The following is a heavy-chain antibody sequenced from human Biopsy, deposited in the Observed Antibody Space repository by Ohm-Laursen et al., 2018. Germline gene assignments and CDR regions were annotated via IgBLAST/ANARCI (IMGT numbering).Heavy chain of an antibody. CDR3: ARGIRSSGWPSFDS. V-gene: IGHV4-61*01. J-gene: IGHJ4*02. CDR1: GDSVSSGSFY. Sequence: GTLSLTCTVSGDSVSSGSFYWTWIRQPPGQGLEYIGYIYDRGSTANYNPSLESRVTMSADMPRNQFSLKLSSVTAADAAIYYCARGIRSSGWPSFDSWGQGTLVTVSS. D-gene: IGHD6-19*01. CDR2: IYDRGSTA.